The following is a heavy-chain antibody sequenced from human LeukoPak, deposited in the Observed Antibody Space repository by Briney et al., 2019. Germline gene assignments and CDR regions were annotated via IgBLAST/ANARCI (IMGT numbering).Heavy chain of an antibody. V-gene: IGHV4-4*02. D-gene: IGHD5-24*01. Sequence: SETLSLTCAVSGGSISSSKWWSWVRQPPGKGLEWIGEIYHSGTTNYEPSLKRRVTISVDKSKNQVSLKLSSVTAADTAVYYCARGRRDGYNLEYFDYWGQGTLVTVSS. J-gene: IGHJ4*02. CDR1: GGSISSSKW. CDR3: ARGRRDGYNLEYFDY. CDR2: IYHSGTT.